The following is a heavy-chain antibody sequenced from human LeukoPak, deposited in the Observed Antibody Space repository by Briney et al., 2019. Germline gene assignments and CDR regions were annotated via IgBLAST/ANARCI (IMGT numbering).Heavy chain of an antibody. J-gene: IGHJ4*02. CDR2: ISGSGGNT. CDR3: AKNFGVSTTSFDY. V-gene: IGHV3-23*01. D-gene: IGHD3-10*01. Sequence: GGSVRLSCAASGLTFSNFAMSWVRQAPGKGLEWVSTISGSGGNTYYTYSVKGRFTISRDNSKKTLFLQMNSLRAEDTAVYYCAKNFGVSTTSFDYWGQGTLVTVSS. CDR1: GLTFSNFA.